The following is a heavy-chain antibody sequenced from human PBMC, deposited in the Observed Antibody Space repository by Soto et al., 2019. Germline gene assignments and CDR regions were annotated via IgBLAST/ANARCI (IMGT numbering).Heavy chain of an antibody. CDR3: ARQKDSYGPYYYYYYGMDV. Sequence: GESLKISCKGSGYSFTSYWIGWVRQMPGKGLEWMGIIYPGDSDTRYSPSFQGQVTISADKSISTAYLQWSSLKASDTAMYYCARQKDSYGPYYYYYYGMDVWGQGTTVTVSS. D-gene: IGHD5-18*01. CDR2: IYPGDSDT. J-gene: IGHJ6*02. CDR1: GYSFTSYW. V-gene: IGHV5-51*01.